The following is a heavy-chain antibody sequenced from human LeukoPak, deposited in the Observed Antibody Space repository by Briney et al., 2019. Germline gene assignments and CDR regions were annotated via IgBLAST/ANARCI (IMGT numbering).Heavy chain of an antibody. CDR3: ARGYGSGSYAGMDV. D-gene: IGHD3-10*01. V-gene: IGHV3-13*05. J-gene: IGHJ6*04. CDR1: GFTFSSNG. CDR2: IDTAGDP. Sequence: PGGSLRLSCVASGFTFSSNGMHWVRQVAGKGLEWVSGIDTAGDPCYPGSVKGRFTISRENAKNSLYLQMNSLTAGDTAVYYCARGYGSGSYAGMDVWGKGTTVTVSS.